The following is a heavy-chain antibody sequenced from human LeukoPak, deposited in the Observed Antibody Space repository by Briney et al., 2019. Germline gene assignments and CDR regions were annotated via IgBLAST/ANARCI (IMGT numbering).Heavy chain of an antibody. CDR1: GFSFTDSA. CDR3: AKGGNYAPLDY. D-gene: IGHD1-7*01. CDR2: ISTSGGDT. Sequence: PGGSLRLSCAASGFSFTDSAMTWVRQAPGKGLEWVSAISTSGGDTIYTDSVKGRFTISRDNSKNTRYLQMNSLRAEDTAKYYCAKGGNYAPLDYWGQGTLVTVSS. J-gene: IGHJ4*02. V-gene: IGHV3-23*01.